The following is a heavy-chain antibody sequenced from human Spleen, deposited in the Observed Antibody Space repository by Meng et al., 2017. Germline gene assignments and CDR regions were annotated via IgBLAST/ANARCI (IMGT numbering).Heavy chain of an antibody. V-gene: IGHV5-51*01. J-gene: IGHJ3*02. Sequence: GGSLRLSCQGSGYKFSTYWIAWVRQMPGKGLDWMGIIYPGDSDTRHSPSFQGQVTISADKSISTAYLQWSSLKASDSAMYYCARFGIGDYSLRSRTTTFDIWGQGTMVTVSS. CDR3: ARFGIGDYSLRSRTTTFDI. D-gene: IGHD4-17*01. CDR2: IYPGDSDT. CDR1: GYKFSTYW.